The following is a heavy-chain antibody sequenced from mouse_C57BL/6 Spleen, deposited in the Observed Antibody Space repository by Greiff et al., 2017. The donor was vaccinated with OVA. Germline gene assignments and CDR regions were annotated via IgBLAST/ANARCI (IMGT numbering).Heavy chain of an antibody. CDR1: GFTFSSYT. CDR3: ARTYYGSTPWFAY. Sequence: EVQRVESGGGLVKPGGSLKLSCAASGFTFSSYTMSWVRQTPEKRLEWVATISGGGGNTYYPDSVKGRFTISRDNAKNTLYLQMSSLRSEDTALYYCARTYYGSTPWFAYWGQGTLVTVSA. J-gene: IGHJ3*01. V-gene: IGHV5-9*01. D-gene: IGHD1-1*01. CDR2: ISGGGGNT.